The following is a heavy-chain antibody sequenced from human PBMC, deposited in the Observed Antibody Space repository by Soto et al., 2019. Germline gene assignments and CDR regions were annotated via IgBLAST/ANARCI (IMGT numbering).Heavy chain of an antibody. Sequence: QVQLQESGPGLVKPSGALSLTCAVSGDSISTPIWWTWVRQPPGKGLEWIGEIYHSGSTDYNPSLKSRVTISVDRSKNQFSLRLYSVTAADTAVYYCARGSGGLVYWGQGSLVTVSS. CDR1: GDSISTPIW. V-gene: IGHV4-4*02. D-gene: IGHD2-15*01. J-gene: IGHJ4*02. CDR2: IYHSGST. CDR3: ARGSGGLVY.